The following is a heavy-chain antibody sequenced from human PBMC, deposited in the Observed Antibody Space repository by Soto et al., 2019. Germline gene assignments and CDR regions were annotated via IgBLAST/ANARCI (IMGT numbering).Heavy chain of an antibody. CDR3: ARGVAGSGFDL. V-gene: IGHV6-1*01. Sequence: QTLSLTCAISGDSVSSNTAAWNWIRSSPSRGLEWLGRTYYRSNWRHDYAVSVKSRITVNPDTSKNHFSLQLNSVSPDGTAVYYCARGVAGSGFDLWGQGTLVTVSS. CDR1: GDSVSSNTAA. D-gene: IGHD6-19*01. J-gene: IGHJ4*02. CDR2: TYYRSNWRH.